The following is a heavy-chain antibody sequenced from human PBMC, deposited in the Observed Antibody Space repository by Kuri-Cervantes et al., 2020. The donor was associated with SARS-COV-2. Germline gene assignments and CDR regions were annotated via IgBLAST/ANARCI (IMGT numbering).Heavy chain of an antibody. CDR1: GGSISSSSYY. CDR3: ARVQPLTIFGVVIIDAFDI. Sequence: SETLSLTCTVSGGSISSSSYYWGWIRQPPGKGLEWIGSIYYSGSTYYNPSLKSRVTISVDTSKNQFPLKLSSVTAADTAVYYCARVQPLTIFGVVIIDAFDIWGQGTMVTVSS. J-gene: IGHJ3*02. D-gene: IGHD3-3*01. V-gene: IGHV4-39*01. CDR2: IYYSGST.